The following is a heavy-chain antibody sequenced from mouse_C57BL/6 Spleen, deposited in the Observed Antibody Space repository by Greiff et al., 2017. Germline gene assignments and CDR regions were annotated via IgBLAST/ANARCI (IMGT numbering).Heavy chain of an antibody. Sequence: QVQLQQPGAELVKPGASVKLSCKASGYTFTSYWMHWVKQRPGQGLEWIGMIHPNSGSTNYNEKFKSKATLTVDKSSSTAYMQLSSLTSEDSAVYYCARKRTYYAMDYWGQGTSVTVSS. CDR1: GYTFTSYW. CDR2: IHPNSGST. J-gene: IGHJ4*01. V-gene: IGHV1-64*01. CDR3: ARKRTYYAMDY.